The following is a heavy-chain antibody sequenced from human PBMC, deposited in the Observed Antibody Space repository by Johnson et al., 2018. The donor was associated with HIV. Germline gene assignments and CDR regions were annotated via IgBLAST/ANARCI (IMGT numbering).Heavy chain of an antibody. CDR1: GFSVSRNY. V-gene: IGHV3-48*04. CDR2: ITWNGDTI. Sequence: VQLVESGGGLVQPGGSLRLSCAASGFSVSRNYKTWVRQAPGKGLAWVSGITWNGDTIDSADSVEGRFTISRDNAKNSLYLQMNSLRAEDTAVYYCARDRGYWDAFDIWGQGTMVTVSS. J-gene: IGHJ3*02. CDR3: ARDRGYWDAFDI. D-gene: IGHD3-22*01.